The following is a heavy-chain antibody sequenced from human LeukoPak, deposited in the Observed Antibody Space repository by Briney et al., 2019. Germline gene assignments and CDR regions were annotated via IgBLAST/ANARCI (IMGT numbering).Heavy chain of an antibody. Sequence: ASVKVSCKASGGTFSSYAISWVRQAPGQGLEWMGGIIPIFGTANYAQKFQGRVTITADESTSTAYMELSSLRSEDTAVYYCARGLGYCSGGSCYWDYYYGMDVWGKGTTVTVSS. CDR1: GGTFSSYA. J-gene: IGHJ6*04. D-gene: IGHD2-15*01. CDR2: IIPIFGTA. V-gene: IGHV1-69*13. CDR3: ARGLGYCSGGSCYWDYYYGMDV.